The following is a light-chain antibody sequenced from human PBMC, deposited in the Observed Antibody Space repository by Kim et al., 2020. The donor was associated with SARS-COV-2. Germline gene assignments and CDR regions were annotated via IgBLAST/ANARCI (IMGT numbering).Light chain of an antibody. V-gene: IGLV1-40*01. CDR2: GNS. CDR3: QSYDSSLSANYV. J-gene: IGLJ1*01. CDR1: ISNIGAGYD. Sequence: VTISCTGSISNIGAGYDVHWYQQLPGTAPKRLIYGNSNRPSGVPDRFSGSKSGTSASLAITGLQAEDEADYYCQSYDSSLSANYVFGTGTKVTVL.